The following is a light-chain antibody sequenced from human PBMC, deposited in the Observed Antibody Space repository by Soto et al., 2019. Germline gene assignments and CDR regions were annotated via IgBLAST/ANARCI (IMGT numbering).Light chain of an antibody. J-gene: IGKJ1*01. CDR1: QSVSSY. CDR3: QQRSNWPWT. CDR2: DAS. Sequence: EIVWTQSPATLYLSPGERATLSCRASQSVSSYLAWYQQKPGQSPRLLIYDASNRATGIPARFSGSGSGTDFTLTISSLEPEDFAFYYCQQRSNWPWTFGQGTKVEIK. V-gene: IGKV3-11*01.